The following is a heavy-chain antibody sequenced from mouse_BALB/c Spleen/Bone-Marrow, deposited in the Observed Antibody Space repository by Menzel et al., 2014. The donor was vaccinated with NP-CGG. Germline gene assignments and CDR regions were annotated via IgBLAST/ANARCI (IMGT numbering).Heavy chain of an antibody. V-gene: IGHV1-77*01. CDR2: IYPGSGNT. CDR1: GYTFTDYY. J-gene: IGHJ4*01. CDR3: ARAASLDY. Sequence: VKLMESGAELARPGASVKLSCKASGYTFTDYYESWVKQRTGQGLEWIGEIYPGSGNTYYNEKFKGKATLTADRSSSTAYMQLSSLTSEDSAVYFCARAASLDYWGQGTSVTVSS.